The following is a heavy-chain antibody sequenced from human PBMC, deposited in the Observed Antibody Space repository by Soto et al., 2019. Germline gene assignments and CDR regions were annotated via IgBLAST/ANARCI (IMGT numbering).Heavy chain of an antibody. Sequence: QVQLVQSGAAVKKPGSSVKVSCKASGGTFSSYAISWVRQAPGQGLEWMRGIIPIFGTANYAKKLQGRVTITADESTSKAYIELRRLSSEDTGVYYCAGGSSSLRGYFQHWGQGTLVTVSS. V-gene: IGHV1-69*01. CDR1: GGTFSSYA. CDR2: IIPIFGTA. J-gene: IGHJ1*01. CDR3: AGGSSSLRGYFQH.